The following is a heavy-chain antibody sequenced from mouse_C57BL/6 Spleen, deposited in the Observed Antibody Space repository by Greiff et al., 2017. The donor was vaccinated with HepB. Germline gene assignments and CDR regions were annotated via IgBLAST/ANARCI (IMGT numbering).Heavy chain of an antibody. CDR2: INPNNGGT. Sequence: VQLQQSGPELVKPGASVKIPCKASGYTFTDYNMDWVKQSHGKSLEWIGDINPNNGGTIYNQKFKGKATLTVDKSSSTAYMELRSLTSEDTAVYYCASGALYYYGSSSYAMDYWGQGTSVTVSS. V-gene: IGHV1-18*01. CDR1: GYTFTDYN. J-gene: IGHJ4*01. CDR3: ASGALYYYGSSSYAMDY. D-gene: IGHD1-1*01.